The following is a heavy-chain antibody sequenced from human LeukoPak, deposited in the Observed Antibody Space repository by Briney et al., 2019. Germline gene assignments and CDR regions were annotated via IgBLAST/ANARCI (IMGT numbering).Heavy chain of an antibody. J-gene: IGHJ6*03. V-gene: IGHV3-72*01. CDR2: IRNKANSYTT. CDR1: GFTFSDYY. D-gene: IGHD3-16*01. Sequence: PGGSLRLSCVASGFTFSDYYIDWVRQAPGKGLEWVGRIRNKANSYTTEYAASVKGRFTISRDNAKNSLYLQMNSLRAEDTAVYYCARVRWGLYYMDVWGKGTTVTVSS. CDR3: ARVRWGLYYMDV.